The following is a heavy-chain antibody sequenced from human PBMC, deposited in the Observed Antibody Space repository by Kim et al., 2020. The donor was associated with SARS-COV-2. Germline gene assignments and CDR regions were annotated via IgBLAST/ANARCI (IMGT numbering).Heavy chain of an antibody. D-gene: IGHD6-13*01. Sequence: SETLSLTCTVSGGSISSGDYYWSWIRQPPGKGLEWIGYIYYSGSTYYNPSLKSRVTISVDTSKNQFSLKLSSVTAADTAVYYCARSSSWDYYFDYWGQGTLVTVSS. CDR1: GGSISSGDYY. V-gene: IGHV4-30-4*01. CDR2: IYYSGST. J-gene: IGHJ4*02. CDR3: ARSSSWDYYFDY.